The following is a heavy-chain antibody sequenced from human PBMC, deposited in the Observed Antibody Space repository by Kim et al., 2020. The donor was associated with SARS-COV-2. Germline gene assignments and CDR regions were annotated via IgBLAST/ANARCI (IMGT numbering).Heavy chain of an antibody. D-gene: IGHD6-13*01. Sequence: GGSLRLSCAASGFSFTGYTMNWARQAPGRGLEWISFISADGTYTNYASSVEGRFTISRDNAKNSLYLQMDSLRDEDTAIYYCAKGHGTRSWLIDHWGQGTLVTVSA. CDR1: GFSFTGYT. CDR3: AKGHGTRSWLIDH. J-gene: IGHJ4*02. V-gene: IGHV3-48*02. CDR2: ISADGTYT.